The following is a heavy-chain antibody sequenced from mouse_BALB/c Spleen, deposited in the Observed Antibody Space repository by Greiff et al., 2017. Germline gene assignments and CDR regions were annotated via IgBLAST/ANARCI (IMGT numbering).Heavy chain of an antibody. CDR2: ISSGGSYT. CDR1: GFTFSSYG. CDR3: ARRDYGYMFAY. Sequence: EVHLVESGGDLVKPGGSLKLSCAASGFTFSSYGMSWVRQTPDKRLEWVATISSGGSYTYYPDSVKGRFTISRDNAKNTLYLQMSSLKSEDTAMYYCARRDYGYMFAYWGQGTLVTVSA. V-gene: IGHV5-6*01. D-gene: IGHD1-2*01. J-gene: IGHJ3*01.